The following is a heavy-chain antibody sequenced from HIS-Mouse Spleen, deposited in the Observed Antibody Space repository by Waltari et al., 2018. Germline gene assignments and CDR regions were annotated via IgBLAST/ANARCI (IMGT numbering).Heavy chain of an antibody. CDR3: AREIPYSSSWYDWYFDL. CDR2: IYYSGST. J-gene: IGHJ2*01. CDR1: GGSISSSSYY. Sequence: QLQLQESGPGLVKPSETLSLTCTVSGGSISSSSYYWGWIRQAPGKGLEWIGSIYYSGSTYDNPSLKSRVTISVDTSKNQFSLKLSSVTAADTAVYYCAREIPYSSSWYDWYFDLWGRGTLVTVSS. D-gene: IGHD6-13*01. V-gene: IGHV4-39*07.